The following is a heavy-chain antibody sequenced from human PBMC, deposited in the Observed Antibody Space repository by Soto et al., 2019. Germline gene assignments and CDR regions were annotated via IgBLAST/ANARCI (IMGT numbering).Heavy chain of an antibody. V-gene: IGHV3-53*01. J-gene: IGHJ4*02. CDR1: GFTVSSNY. CDR2: IYSGGST. CDR3: ARGDNYGGNSDFDY. D-gene: IGHD4-17*01. Sequence: PGGSLRLSCAASGFTVSSNYISWVRQAPWKGLEWVSVIYSGGSTYYADSVKGRFTISRDNSKNTLYLQMNSLRAEDTAVYYCARGDNYGGNSDFDYWGQGTLVTVSS.